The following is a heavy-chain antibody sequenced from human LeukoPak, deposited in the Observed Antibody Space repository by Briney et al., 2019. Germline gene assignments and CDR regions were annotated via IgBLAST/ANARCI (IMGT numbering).Heavy chain of an antibody. J-gene: IGHJ5*02. Sequence: SGGSLRLSCAASGFTFSSYGMHWVRQAPGKGLEWVAFIRYDGSNKYYADSVKGRFTISRDNSKNTLYLQMNSLRAEDTAVYYCAKDPSTMVRGAPFDPWGQGTLVTVSS. CDR3: AKDPSTMVRGAPFDP. D-gene: IGHD3-10*01. CDR2: IRYDGSNK. V-gene: IGHV3-30*02. CDR1: GFTFSSYG.